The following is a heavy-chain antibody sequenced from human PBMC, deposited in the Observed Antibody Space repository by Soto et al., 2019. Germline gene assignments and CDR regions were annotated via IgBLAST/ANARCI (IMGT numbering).Heavy chain of an antibody. D-gene: IGHD6-25*01. V-gene: IGHV6-1*01. CDR3: ARGRRSTFDY. Sequence: PSQTLSLTCAVSGDSVSSNNIAWNWLRQSPWRGLEWLGRTYYRSKWYNEYAVSVRSRITINLDTSKNQFSLQLNSVTPEDTAVYYCARGRRSTFDYWGQGAQVTVSS. CDR1: GDSVSSNNIA. CDR2: TYYRSKWYN. J-gene: IGHJ4*02.